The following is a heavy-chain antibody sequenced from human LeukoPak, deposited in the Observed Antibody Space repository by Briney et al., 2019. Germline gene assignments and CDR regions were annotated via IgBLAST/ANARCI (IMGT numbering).Heavy chain of an antibody. CDR3: ARERSGAFWFDP. V-gene: IGHV1-46*01. D-gene: IGHD2-15*01. Sequence: ASVKVSCKASGYTFTSYGISWVRQAPGQGLEWMGIINPGGGNTNYPPKFQGRVTMTRDTSTSTVYMELSSLRSDDTAVYYCARERSGAFWFDPWGQGTLVTVSS. J-gene: IGHJ5*02. CDR2: INPGGGNT. CDR1: GYTFTSYG.